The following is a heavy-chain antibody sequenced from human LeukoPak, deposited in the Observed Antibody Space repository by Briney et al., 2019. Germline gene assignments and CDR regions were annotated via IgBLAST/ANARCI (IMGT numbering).Heavy chain of an antibody. D-gene: IGHD3-10*01. CDR3: AGVWFGELLSAFDI. V-gene: IGHV4-4*09. J-gene: IGHJ3*02. Sequence: SETLSLTCTVSGGSISSYYWSWIRLPPGKGLEWIGYIYTSGSTNYNPSLKSRVTISVDTSKNQFSLKLSSVTAADTAVYYRAGVWFGELLSAFDIWDQGTMVTVSS. CDR1: GGSISSYY. CDR2: IYTSGST.